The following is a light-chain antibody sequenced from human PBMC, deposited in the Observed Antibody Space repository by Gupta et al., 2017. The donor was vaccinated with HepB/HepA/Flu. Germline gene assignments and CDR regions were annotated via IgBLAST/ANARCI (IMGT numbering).Light chain of an antibody. Sequence: DIVMTQSPDSLAVSLGERATINCKSSQSVLYSSNNKNYLAWYQQQPGQPPKLLLYWASTRESGVPDRFSGSGSGTDFTLTIRSLQAEDVAVYYCQQYYSAPTFGQGTKVEIK. CDR3: QQYYSAPT. CDR1: QSVLYSSNNKNY. J-gene: IGKJ1*01. V-gene: IGKV4-1*01. CDR2: WAS.